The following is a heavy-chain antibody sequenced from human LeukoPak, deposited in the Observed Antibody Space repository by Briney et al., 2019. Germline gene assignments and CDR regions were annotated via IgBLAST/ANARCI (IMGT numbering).Heavy chain of an antibody. D-gene: IGHD5-18*01. CDR1: GGTFSSYA. Sequence: SVKVSCKASGGTFSSYAISWVRQAPGQGLEWMGRIIPILGIANYAQKFQGRVTITADKSTSTAYMELNSLRSEDTAVYYCARSISAYNAFDIWGQGTMVTVSS. CDR2: IIPILGIA. J-gene: IGHJ3*02. V-gene: IGHV1-69*04. CDR3: ARSISAYNAFDI.